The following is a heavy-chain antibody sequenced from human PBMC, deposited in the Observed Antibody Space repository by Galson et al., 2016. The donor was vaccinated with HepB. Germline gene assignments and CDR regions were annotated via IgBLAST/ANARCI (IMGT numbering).Heavy chain of an antibody. CDR1: GYTFTTYH. J-gene: IGHJ5*02. D-gene: IGHD6-25*01. Sequence: SVKVSCKASGYTFTTYHMHWVRQAPGQGLEWMGIINPNGGSASYSPKFQGRVTLTRDTSTSTVYMELSSLKPDDTALYYCSTGGGYNWFDPWGQGTLVTVSS. CDR2: INPNGGSA. CDR3: STGGGYNWFDP. V-gene: IGHV1-46*01.